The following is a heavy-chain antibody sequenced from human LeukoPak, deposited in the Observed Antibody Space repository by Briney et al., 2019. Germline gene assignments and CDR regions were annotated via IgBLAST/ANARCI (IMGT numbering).Heavy chain of an antibody. Sequence: SETLSLTCTVSGGSISSSSYYWSWIRQPPGEGLEWIGYVYYSGSTNYNPSLKSRVTISVDTSKNQFSLNLNSVTDADTAVYYCARHNSILTGYPFDYWGQGTLVTVSS. CDR3: ARHNSILTGYPFDY. CDR1: GGSISSSSYY. CDR2: VYYSGST. J-gene: IGHJ4*02. V-gene: IGHV4-61*05. D-gene: IGHD3-9*01.